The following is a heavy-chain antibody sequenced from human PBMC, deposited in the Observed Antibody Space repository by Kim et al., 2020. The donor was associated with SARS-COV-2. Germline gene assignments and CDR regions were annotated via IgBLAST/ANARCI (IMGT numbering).Heavy chain of an antibody. Sequence: SETLSLTCTVSGGSISSGGYYWSWIRQHPGKGLEWIGYIYYSGSTYYNPSLKSRVTISPDTSKNQFSLKLSSVTAADTAVYYCARGAYRFRYADWGQGTLVTVSS. CDR1: GGSISSGGYY. CDR2: IYYSGST. V-gene: IGHV4-31*03. D-gene: IGHD5-18*01. J-gene: IGHJ4*02. CDR3: ARGAYRFRYAD.